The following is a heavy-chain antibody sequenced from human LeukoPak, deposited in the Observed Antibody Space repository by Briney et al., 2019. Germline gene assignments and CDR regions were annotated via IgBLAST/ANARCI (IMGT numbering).Heavy chain of an antibody. J-gene: IGHJ4*02. CDR1: GFTFSDYY. Sequence: PGGSLRLSCAASGFTFSDYYMSWVRQAPGKGLEWVANIKQDGSEKYYVDSVKGRFTISRDNAKNSLYLQMNSLRAEDTAVYYCARDLVAATPGVMDRGQGTLVTDSS. V-gene: IGHV3-7*04. CDR3: ARDLVAATPGVMD. D-gene: IGHD2-15*01. CDR2: IKQDGSEK.